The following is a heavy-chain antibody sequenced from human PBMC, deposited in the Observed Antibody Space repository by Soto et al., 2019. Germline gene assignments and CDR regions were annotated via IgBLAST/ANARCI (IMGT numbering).Heavy chain of an antibody. D-gene: IGHD2-2*01. V-gene: IGHV6-1*01. CDR3: AREVLFSSTSCSYYYYYYMDV. Sequence: SQTLSLTCAISGDSVSSNSAAWNWIRQSPSRGLEWLGRTYYRSKWYNDYAVSVKSRITINPDTSKNQFSLQLNSVTPEDTAVYYCAREVLFSSTSCSYYYYYYMDVWGKGTTVTVSS. CDR2: TYYRSKWYN. J-gene: IGHJ6*03. CDR1: GDSVSSNSAA.